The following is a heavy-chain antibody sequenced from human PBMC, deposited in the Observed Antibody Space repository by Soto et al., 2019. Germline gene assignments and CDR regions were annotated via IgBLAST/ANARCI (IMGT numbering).Heavy chain of an antibody. CDR1: GGTFSSYA. D-gene: IGHD2-2*01. CDR3: ASPPPSVVVPAAIRRASYYYGMDV. Sequence: QVQLVQSGAEVKKPGSSVKVSCKASGGTFSSYAISWVRQAPGQGLEWMGGIIPIFGTANYAQKFQGRVTITADESTSTAYMELSSLKSEDTAVYYCASPPPSVVVPAAIRRASYYYGMDVWGQGTTVTVSS. J-gene: IGHJ6*02. CDR2: IIPIFGTA. V-gene: IGHV1-69*01.